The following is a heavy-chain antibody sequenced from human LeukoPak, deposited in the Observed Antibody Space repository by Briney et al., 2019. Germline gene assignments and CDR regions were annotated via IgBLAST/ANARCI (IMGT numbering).Heavy chain of an antibody. J-gene: IGHJ4*02. D-gene: IGHD5-12*01. Sequence: SQTLSLTCTVSGGSISSGDYYWSWIRRPPGKGLEWIGYIYYSGSTYYNPSLKSRVIISVDTSKNQFSLKLSSVTAADTAVYYCARVGAGFRVASFDYWGQGALVTVSS. CDR3: ARVGAGFRVASFDY. CDR2: IYYSGST. CDR1: GGSISSGDYY. V-gene: IGHV4-30-4*01.